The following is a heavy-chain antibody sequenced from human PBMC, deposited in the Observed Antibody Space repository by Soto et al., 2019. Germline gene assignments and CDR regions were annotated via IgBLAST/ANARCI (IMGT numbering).Heavy chain of an antibody. CDR2: ISAYNGNT. V-gene: IGHV1-18*01. Sequence: ASVKVSCKASGYTFTSYGISWVRQAPGQGXEWMGWISAYNGNTNYAQKLQGRVTMTTDTSTSTAYMELRSLRSDDTAVYYCARIRDPYYDFWSGYALDYWGQGTQVTVSS. D-gene: IGHD3-3*01. J-gene: IGHJ4*02. CDR1: GYTFTSYG. CDR3: ARIRDPYYDFWSGYALDY.